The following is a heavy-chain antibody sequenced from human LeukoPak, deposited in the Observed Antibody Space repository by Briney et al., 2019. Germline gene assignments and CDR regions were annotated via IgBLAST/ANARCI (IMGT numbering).Heavy chain of an antibody. CDR3: AKGAPGHDILTGYYFDY. D-gene: IGHD3-9*01. V-gene: IGHV3-23*01. J-gene: IGHJ4*02. CDR1: GGSISSYY. CDR2: ISGSGGST. Sequence: PSETLSLTCTVSGGSISSYYWSWIRQPPGKGLEWVSAISGSGGSTYYADSVKGRFTISRDNSKNTLYLQMNSLRAEDTAVYYCAKGAPGHDILTGYYFDYWGQGTLVTVSS.